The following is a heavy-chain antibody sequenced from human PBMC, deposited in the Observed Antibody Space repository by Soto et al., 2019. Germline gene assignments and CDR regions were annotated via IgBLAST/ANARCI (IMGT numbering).Heavy chain of an antibody. J-gene: IGHJ4*02. CDR3: ARELPYYVSSDSYLEY. V-gene: IGHV6-1*01. CDR2: TYYRSRWYN. D-gene: IGHD3-16*01. Sequence: PSETLSLTCAISVYSVSGNSAAWNWIIQSPSRGLEWLGRTYYRSRWYNDYAVSVKSRITVTPDTSKNQFSLHLNSVTPEDTAVYYCARELPYYVSSDSYLEYWGQGALVIVS. CDR1: VYSVSGNSAA.